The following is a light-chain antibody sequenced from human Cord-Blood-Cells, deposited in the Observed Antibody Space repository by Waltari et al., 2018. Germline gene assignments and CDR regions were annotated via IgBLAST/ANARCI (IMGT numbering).Light chain of an antibody. CDR1: SSDVGSYNL. Sequence: QSALTQPASVSGSPGQSITISCTGTSSDVGSYNLVSWYQQHPGKAPKLMIYEGSKRPSGVSNRVSCSKSGNTASRTISGLQAEDEADYYCCSYAGSSTLVFGGGTKLTVL. V-gene: IGLV2-23*01. J-gene: IGLJ3*02. CDR2: EGS. CDR3: CSYAGSSTLV.